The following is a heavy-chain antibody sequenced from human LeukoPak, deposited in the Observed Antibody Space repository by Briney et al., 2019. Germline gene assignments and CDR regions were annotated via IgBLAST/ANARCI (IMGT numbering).Heavy chain of an antibody. CDR1: GGSMNTHY. J-gene: IGHJ4*02. D-gene: IGHD2-15*01. CDR2: IYYTGIT. CDR3: ARGSSFDGYCSAGACDAGYYDS. V-gene: IGHV4-59*11. Sequence: SETLSLTCTVSGGSMNTHYWSWIRQPPGTGLEWIGSIYYTGITTYNLSLQSRVTVSVDTSKNQFSLKLTSVTAADTAVYFCARGSSFDGYCSAGACDAGYYDSWGQGTPVTVSS.